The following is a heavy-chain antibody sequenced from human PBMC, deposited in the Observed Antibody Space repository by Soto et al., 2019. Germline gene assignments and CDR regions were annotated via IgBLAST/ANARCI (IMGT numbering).Heavy chain of an antibody. J-gene: IGHJ5*02. CDR2: VNHRGRT. D-gene: IGHD1-7*01. V-gene: IGHV4-34*01. CDR1: GGSFSGYY. Sequence: PSETLSLTCAVYGGSFSGYYWSWIRQPPGKGLEWIGDVNHRGRTNYNPSLKSRVTISVDTSKNQFSLKLSSVTAADTAVYYCAKFEGDNWNYIAPWGKGTLVTVSS. CDR3: AKFEGDNWNYIAP.